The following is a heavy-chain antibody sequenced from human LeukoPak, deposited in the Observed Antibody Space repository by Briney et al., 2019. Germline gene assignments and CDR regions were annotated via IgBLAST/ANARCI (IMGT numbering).Heavy chain of an antibody. J-gene: IGHJ5*02. CDR1: GGSISSYY. CDR3: ARSRWFDP. CDR2: IYYSGST. V-gene: IGHV4-59*01. Sequence: PSETLSLTCTVSGGSISSYYWNWIRQAPGKGLEWIGYIYYSGSTNYNPSLKSRVTISVDTSKNQFSLKLSSVTAADTAVYYCARSRWFDPWGQGTLVTVSS.